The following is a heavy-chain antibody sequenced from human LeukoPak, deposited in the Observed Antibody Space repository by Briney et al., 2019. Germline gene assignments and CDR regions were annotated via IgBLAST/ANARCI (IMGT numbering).Heavy chain of an antibody. V-gene: IGHV3-23*01. Sequence: GGSLRLSCEASGFTFGSHAMYWVRQAPGKGLEWVAGIFGSGGSPDYADPVKGRFTISRDNSRNTVYLQINSLRAADTAVYYCGKTTVGYSSGQKPAWPVDYWGQGTLVTVSS. CDR2: IFGSGGSP. D-gene: IGHD5-18*01. CDR1: GFTFGSHA. CDR3: GKTTVGYSSGQKPAWPVDY. J-gene: IGHJ4*02.